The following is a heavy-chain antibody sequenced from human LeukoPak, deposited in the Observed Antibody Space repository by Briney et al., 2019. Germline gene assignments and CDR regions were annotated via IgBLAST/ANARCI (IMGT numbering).Heavy chain of an antibody. D-gene: IGHD5-24*01. CDR2: IYYTGSS. CDR1: GGSIRSSDDY. V-gene: IGHV4-39*07. J-gene: IGHJ6*03. CDR3: ARGWRGGTRDGYTSNYYYNMDV. Sequence: SETLSLTCSVSGGSIRSSDDYWGFVRQTPGTGLEWMGSIYYTGSSHYNPSLKSRVTMSVDTSKNQFSLKLRSVTAADTAMYYCARGWRGGTRDGYTSNYYYNMDVWGKGTTVTVSS.